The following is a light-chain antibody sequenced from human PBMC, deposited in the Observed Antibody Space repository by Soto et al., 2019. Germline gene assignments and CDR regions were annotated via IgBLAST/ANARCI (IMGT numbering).Light chain of an antibody. J-gene: IGKJ4*01. CDR2: AAS. CDR3: QKYDSAPLT. V-gene: IGKV1-27*01. Sequence: DIQMTQSPSSLSASVGDRVTITCRASQGIINNLAWYQQRPGKVPKLLIYAASTLQSGVPSRFSGSGSGTDFTLTISSLQAEDVATYYCQKYDSAPLTFGGGTKVEIK. CDR1: QGIINN.